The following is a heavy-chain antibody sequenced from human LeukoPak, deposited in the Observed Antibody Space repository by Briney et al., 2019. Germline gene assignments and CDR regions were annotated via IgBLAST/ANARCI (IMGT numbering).Heavy chain of an antibody. D-gene: IGHD5-12*01. V-gene: IGHV3-21*01. Sequence: EGSLRLSCAASGFTFSSYGMNWVRQAPGKGLEWVSSIGRSPSYIYYADSVKGRFTISRDNAKDSLDLQMNSLRAEDTAVYYCARLTSYNHDYSGRYGLDVWGQGTTVTVSS. J-gene: IGHJ6*02. CDR1: GFTFSSYG. CDR3: ARLTSYNHDYSGRYGLDV. CDR2: IGRSPSYI.